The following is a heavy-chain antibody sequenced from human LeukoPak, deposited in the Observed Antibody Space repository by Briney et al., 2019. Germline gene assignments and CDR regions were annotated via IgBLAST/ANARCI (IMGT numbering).Heavy chain of an antibody. V-gene: IGHV1-18*01. CDR2: ISAYNGNT. D-gene: IGHD6-19*01. J-gene: IGHJ5*02. CDR3: AREVAVAGTGWFDP. CDR1: GYTFTSYG. Sequence: AVKVSCKASGYTFTSYGICWVRQAPGQGLEWMGWISAYNGNTNYAQKLQGRVTMTTDTSTSTASMELRSLRSDDTAVYYCAREVAVAGTGWFDPWGQGTLVT.